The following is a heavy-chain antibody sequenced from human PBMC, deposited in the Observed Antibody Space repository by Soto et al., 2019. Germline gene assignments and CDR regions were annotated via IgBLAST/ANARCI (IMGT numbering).Heavy chain of an antibody. CDR1: GYTFTSYG. J-gene: IGHJ3*02. CDR3: ARDLDVVVVAATDAFDI. Sequence: ASVKVSCKASGYTFTSYGISWVRQAPGQGLEWMGWISAYNGNTNYAQKLQGRVTMTTDTSTSTAYMELRSLRSDDTAVYYCARDLDVVVVAATDAFDIWGQGTMVTVSS. D-gene: IGHD2-15*01. CDR2: ISAYNGNT. V-gene: IGHV1-18*01.